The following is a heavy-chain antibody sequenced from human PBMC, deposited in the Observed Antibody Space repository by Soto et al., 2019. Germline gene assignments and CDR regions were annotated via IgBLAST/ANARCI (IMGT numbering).Heavy chain of an antibody. Sequence: VQLVESGGGVVQPGRSLRLSCAASGDSGFSFSSYGFHWVRQAPGKGLEWVAVISYDGTNRHFAESIKGRFSVSRDNAMLTVDLQMNSLRPDDTSIYYCAKDLMVRSYFYGMDVWGQGTTVTVSS. CDR3: AKDLMVRSYFYGMDV. J-gene: IGHJ6*02. CDR2: ISYDGTNR. CDR1: GDSGFSFSSYG. V-gene: IGHV3-30*18. D-gene: IGHD2-8*01.